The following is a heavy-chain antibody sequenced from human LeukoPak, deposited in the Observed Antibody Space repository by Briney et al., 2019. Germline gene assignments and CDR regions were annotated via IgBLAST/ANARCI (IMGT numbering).Heavy chain of an antibody. J-gene: IGHJ5*02. Sequence: ASVKVSCKASGHTFTGYYMHWVRQAPGQGLEWMGWINPNSGGTNYAQKFQGRVTMTRDTSISTAYMELSRLRSDDTAVYYCARGDSSGWYPNWFDPWGQGTLVTVSS. V-gene: IGHV1-2*02. CDR1: GHTFTGYY. CDR3: ARGDSSGWYPNWFDP. D-gene: IGHD6-19*01. CDR2: INPNSGGT.